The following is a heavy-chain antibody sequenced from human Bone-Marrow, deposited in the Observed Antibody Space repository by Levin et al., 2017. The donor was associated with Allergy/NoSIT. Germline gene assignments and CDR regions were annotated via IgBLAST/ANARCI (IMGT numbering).Heavy chain of an antibody. CDR1: GGSFGNYY. Sequence: NTSETLSLTCTVSGGSFGNYYWSWLRQPPGKGLEWIGYISYRGTTNYNPSLKTQFTISVDTSNNQFSLKLTSVTAADTALYFCARLRFLDGLDVWGQGTTVTVSS. CDR2: ISYRGTT. J-gene: IGHJ6*02. V-gene: IGHV4-59*01. CDR3: ARLRFLDGLDV. D-gene: IGHD3-3*01.